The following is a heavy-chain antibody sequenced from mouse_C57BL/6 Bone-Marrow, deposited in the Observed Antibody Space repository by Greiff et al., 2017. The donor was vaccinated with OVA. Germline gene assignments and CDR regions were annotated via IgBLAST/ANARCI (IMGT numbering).Heavy chain of an antibody. J-gene: IGHJ4*01. D-gene: IGHD2-4*01. V-gene: IGHV1-59*01. CDR3: ARRDIYYDYDDAMDY. Sequence: QVHVKQPGAELVRPGTSVKLSCKASGYTFTSYWMHWVKQRPGQGLEWIGVIDPSDSYTNYNQKFKGKATLTVDTSSSTAYMQLSSLTSEDSAVYYCARRDIYYDYDDAMDYWGQGTSVTVSS. CDR2: IDPSDSYT. CDR1: GYTFTSYW.